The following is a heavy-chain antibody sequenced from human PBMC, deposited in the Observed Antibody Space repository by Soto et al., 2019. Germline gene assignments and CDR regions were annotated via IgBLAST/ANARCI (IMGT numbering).Heavy chain of an antibody. D-gene: IGHD3-10*01. Sequence: SVKVSCKASGYTFTSYGISWVRQAPGQGLEWMGWISAYNGNTNYAQKLQGRVTMTTDTSTSTAYMELRSLRSDDTAVYYCATGWFGEFVYYFDYWGQGTLVTVSS. CDR2: ISAYNGNT. CDR3: ATGWFGEFVYYFDY. V-gene: IGHV1-18*01. J-gene: IGHJ4*02. CDR1: GYTFTSYG.